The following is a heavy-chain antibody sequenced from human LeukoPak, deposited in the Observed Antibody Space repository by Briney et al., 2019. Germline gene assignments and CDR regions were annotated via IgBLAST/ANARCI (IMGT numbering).Heavy chain of an antibody. V-gene: IGHV3-48*03. CDR2: INSRGTTR. CDR3: ARGGVDSTIAFDY. D-gene: IGHD4/OR15-4a*01. Sequence: GGSLRLSCAASGFTFNGFEMNWVRQAPGKGLEWISYINSRGTTRSYSDSVRGRFTISRDNAKKSLYLQMNSLRAEDTALYFCARGGVDSTIAFDYWGQGTLVTVSS. CDR1: GFTFNGFE. J-gene: IGHJ4*02.